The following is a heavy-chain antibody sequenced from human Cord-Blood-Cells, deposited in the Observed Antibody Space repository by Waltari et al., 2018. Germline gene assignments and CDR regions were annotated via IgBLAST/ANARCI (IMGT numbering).Heavy chain of an antibody. D-gene: IGHD2-2*01. V-gene: IGHV4-38-2*02. Sequence: QVQLQESGPGLVKPSETLSLTCTVSGYSISRGYYWGWIRQPPGKGLEWIGSIYHSGSTYYNPSLKSRVTISVDTSKNQFSLKLSSVTAADTAVYYCARGVVVVPAAMYNWFDPWGQGTLVTVSS. CDR3: ARGVVVVPAAMYNWFDP. J-gene: IGHJ5*02. CDR1: GYSISRGYY. CDR2: IYHSGST.